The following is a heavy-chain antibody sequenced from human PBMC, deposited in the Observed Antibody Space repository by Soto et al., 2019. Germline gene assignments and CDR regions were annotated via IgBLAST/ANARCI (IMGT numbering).Heavy chain of an antibody. CDR3: ARMQTGTQGIYYYYYGMDV. CDR2: IFSNDEK. Sequence: SGPTLVNPTETLTLTCTVSGFSLSNARMGVSLIRQPPGKALEWLAHIFSNDEKSYSTSLKSRLTISKDTSKGQVVLTMTNMDPVDTATYYCARMQTGTQGIYYYYYGMDVWGQGTTVTVYS. V-gene: IGHV2-26*01. D-gene: IGHD1-7*01. J-gene: IGHJ6*02. CDR1: GFSLSNARMG.